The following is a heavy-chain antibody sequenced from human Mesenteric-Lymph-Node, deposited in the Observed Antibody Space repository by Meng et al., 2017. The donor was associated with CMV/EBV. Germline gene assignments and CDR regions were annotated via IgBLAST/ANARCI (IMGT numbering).Heavy chain of an antibody. Sequence: GESLKISCAASGFTFSSYWMSWVLQAPGKGLEWVANIKQDGSEKYYVDSVKGRFTISRDNAKNSLYLQMNSLRAEDTAVYYCARGAYYDFWSGYPSPYYYGMDVWGQGTTVTVSS. J-gene: IGHJ6*02. D-gene: IGHD3-3*01. CDR2: IKQDGSEK. CDR3: ARGAYYDFWSGYPSPYYYGMDV. CDR1: GFTFSSYW. V-gene: IGHV3-7*04.